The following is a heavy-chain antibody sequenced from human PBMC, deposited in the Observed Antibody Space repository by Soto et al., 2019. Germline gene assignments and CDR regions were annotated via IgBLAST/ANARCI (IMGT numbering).Heavy chain of an antibody. CDR3: ARSSQTTVKTFDY. CDR2: IYYSGST. V-gene: IGHV4-31*03. CDR1: GGSIISGGYD. J-gene: IGHJ4*02. D-gene: IGHD4-17*01. Sequence: QVQLQETGPGLMKPTQTLSLTCTVSGGSIISGGYDWSWLRQHPGKGLEWIGYIYYSGSTYYNPSLTSRVTTAGDTSKNHVSRKLSSVTVADKAVDYCARSSQTTVKTFDYWGEGNMGTVSS.